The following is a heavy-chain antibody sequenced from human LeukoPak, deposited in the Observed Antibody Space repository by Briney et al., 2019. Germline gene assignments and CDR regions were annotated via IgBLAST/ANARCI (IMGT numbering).Heavy chain of an antibody. V-gene: IGHV3-30-3*01. CDR2: ISYGGSNK. CDR1: GFTFSSYA. D-gene: IGHD2-15*01. J-gene: IGHJ5*02. Sequence: GGSLRLSCAASGFTFSSYAMHWVRQAPGKGLEWVAVISYGGSNKYYADSVKGRFTISRDNAKDSLYLQMNSLRSEDTAVYYCARASGEGYCSGGSCPIDPWGQGTLVTVSS. CDR3: ARASGEGYCSGGSCPIDP.